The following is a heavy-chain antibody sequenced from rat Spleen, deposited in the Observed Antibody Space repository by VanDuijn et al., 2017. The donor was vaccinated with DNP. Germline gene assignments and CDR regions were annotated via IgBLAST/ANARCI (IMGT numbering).Heavy chain of an antibody. CDR2: ISSSGGST. CDR1: GFTFNNYW. J-gene: IGHJ2*01. Sequence: EVQLVESGGDLVQPGRSLKLSCVASGFTFNNYWMTWIRQVPGEGLEWVASISSSGGSTYYPDSVKGRFSVSRDDAKGSLYLQMDSLRSEDTATYYCARPDYWGQGVMVTVSS. V-gene: IGHV5-31*01. CDR3: ARPDY.